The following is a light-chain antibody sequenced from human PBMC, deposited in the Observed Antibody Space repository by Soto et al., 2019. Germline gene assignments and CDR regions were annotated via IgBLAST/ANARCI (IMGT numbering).Light chain of an antibody. Sequence: DIQMTQSPSSLSASVGDRVTITCRASQSICSYLNWYQQKPGKAPKILIYAASSLHSGVPSRFSGSGSGTDFSRAISSLQPEDFATYYFQQSYSTPRTVGQGTKLEIK. V-gene: IGKV1-39*01. J-gene: IGKJ2*01. CDR2: AAS. CDR3: QQSYSTPRT. CDR1: QSICSY.